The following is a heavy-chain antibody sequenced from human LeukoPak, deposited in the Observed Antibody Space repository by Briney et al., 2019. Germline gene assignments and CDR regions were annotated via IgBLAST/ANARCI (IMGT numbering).Heavy chain of an antibody. J-gene: IGHJ4*02. CDR3: ASLCSGGSCYEGG. CDR1: GGSISSSSYY. CDR2: IYYSGST. V-gene: IGHV4-39*01. D-gene: IGHD2-15*01. Sequence: SETLSLTCTVSGGSISSSSYYWGWIRQPPGKGLEWIGSIYYSGSTYYNPSLKSRVTISVDTSKNQFSLKLSSVTAADTAVYYCASLCSGGSCYEGGWGQGTLVTVS.